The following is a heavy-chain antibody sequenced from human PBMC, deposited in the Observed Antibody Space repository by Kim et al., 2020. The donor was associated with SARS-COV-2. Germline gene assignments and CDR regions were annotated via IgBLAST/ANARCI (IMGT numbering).Heavy chain of an antibody. CDR3: ARRIGDTDMAAFDY. V-gene: IGHV4-39*01. CDR1: DGSISSSSYY. Sequence: SETLSLTCTVSDGSISSSSYYWGWIRQPPGKGLEWIGSIYYSGSTYYKSSLKSRVTISVDTSKNQFSLKLSSVTAADTAVYYCARRIGDTDMAAFDYWGQGTLVTVS. D-gene: IGHD5-18*01. J-gene: IGHJ4*02. CDR2: IYYSGST.